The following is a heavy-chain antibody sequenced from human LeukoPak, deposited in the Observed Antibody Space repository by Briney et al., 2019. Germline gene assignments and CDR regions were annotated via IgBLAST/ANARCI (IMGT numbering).Heavy chain of an antibody. J-gene: IGHJ5*02. D-gene: IGHD4/OR15-4a*01. V-gene: IGHV4-59*01. CDR2: IYYSGST. CDR1: GGSISSYY. CDR3: AREVQFNWFDP. Sequence: SETLSLTCTVSGGSISSYYWSWIRQPPGKGLEWIGYIYYSGSTDYNPSLKSRVTISVDTSKNQFSLKLSSVTAADTAVYYCAREVQFNWFDPWGQGTLVTVSS.